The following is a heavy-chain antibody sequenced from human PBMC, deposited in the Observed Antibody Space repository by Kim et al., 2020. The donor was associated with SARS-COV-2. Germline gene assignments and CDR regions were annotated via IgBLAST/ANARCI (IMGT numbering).Heavy chain of an antibody. CDR2: INHSGST. V-gene: IGHV4-34*01. CDR3: ARGLVTAIRRRYNWFDP. J-gene: IGHJ5*02. CDR1: GGSFSGYY. D-gene: IGHD2-21*02. Sequence: SETLSLTCAVYGGSFSGYYWSWIRQPPGKGLEWIGEINHSGSTNYNPSLKSRVTISVDTSKNQFSLKLSSVTAADTAVYYCARGLVTAIRRRYNWFDPWGQGTLVTVSS.